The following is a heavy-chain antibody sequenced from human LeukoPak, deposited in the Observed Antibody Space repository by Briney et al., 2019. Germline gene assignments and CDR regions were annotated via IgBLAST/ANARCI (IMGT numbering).Heavy chain of an antibody. D-gene: IGHD3/OR15-3a*01. J-gene: IGHJ5*02. CDR1: GGSISNTNYF. V-gene: IGHV4-39*01. CDR2: IYYSGST. Sequence: PSETLSLTCTVSGGSISNTNYFWGWIRQPPGKGLEWIGSIYYSGSTYYNPSLKSRVTISVDTSKNQFSLKLSSVTAADAAVYYCARPGKYYDVLTGPTGWFDLWGQGTLVTVSS. CDR3: ARPGKYYDVLTGPTGWFDL.